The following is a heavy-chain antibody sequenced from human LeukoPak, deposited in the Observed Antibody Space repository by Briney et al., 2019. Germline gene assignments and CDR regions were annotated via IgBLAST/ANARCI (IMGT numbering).Heavy chain of an antibody. CDR3: ARRFSSSYYFDF. V-gene: IGHV3-23*01. CDR1: GFTFSTYA. J-gene: IGHJ4*02. D-gene: IGHD2-2*01. CDR2: ISGSGGST. Sequence: GGSLRLSCAASGFTFSTYAMSWVRQAPGKGLEWVSAISGSGGSTYYADSVKGRFTISRDNSKNTLYLQMNSLRAEDTAIYYCARRFSSSYYFDFWGRGTLVTVSS.